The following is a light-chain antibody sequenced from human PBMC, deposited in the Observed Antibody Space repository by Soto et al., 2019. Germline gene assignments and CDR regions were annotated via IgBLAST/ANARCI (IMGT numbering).Light chain of an antibody. CDR3: QLFGTSWLN. Sequence: EIVLTQSPGTLSLSPGEGATLSCRASQSVASRYLGWYQQKPGQAPRLLIYGASSRATGIPDRFSGSGSGTDFTLTISRLEPEDFAVYYCQLFGTSWLNFGPGTKVDMK. V-gene: IGKV3-20*01. CDR2: GAS. CDR1: QSVASRY. J-gene: IGKJ3*01.